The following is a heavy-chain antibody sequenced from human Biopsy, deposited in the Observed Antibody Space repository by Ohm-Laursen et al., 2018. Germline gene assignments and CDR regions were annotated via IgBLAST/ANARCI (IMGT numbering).Heavy chain of an antibody. D-gene: IGHD2-2*01. CDR3: ARRYCSSTSCSPPFYSWFDP. CDR2: IIPIFETI. J-gene: IGHJ5*02. Sequence: SSVKVSCKASGGTFSSYAISWVRQAPGHGPEWMGGIIPIFETIDYAPKFQDRVTITADESTRTAYMELSSLKSEDTAVYYCARRYCSSTSCSPPFYSWFDPWGQGTLVTVSS. CDR1: GGTFSSYA. V-gene: IGHV1-69*01.